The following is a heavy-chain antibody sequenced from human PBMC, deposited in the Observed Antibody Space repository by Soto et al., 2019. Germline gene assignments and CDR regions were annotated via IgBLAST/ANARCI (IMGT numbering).Heavy chain of an antibody. CDR1: GNSFTSYW. CDR3: ARQEYCSSNSCYTVDS. Sequence: PXESLKISGKGSGNSFTSYWIGWVGQMPGKGLEWMGNIYLGDSDTRYSPSFQGQVTMSADRSINTAYLQWSSLRASDTAMYYCARQEYCSSNSCYTVDSWGQGTLVTVSS. CDR2: IYLGDSDT. V-gene: IGHV5-51*01. D-gene: IGHD2-2*02. J-gene: IGHJ4*02.